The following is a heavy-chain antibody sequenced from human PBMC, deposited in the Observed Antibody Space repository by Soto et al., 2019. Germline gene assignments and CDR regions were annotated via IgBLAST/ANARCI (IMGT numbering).Heavy chain of an antibody. D-gene: IGHD5-12*01. V-gene: IGHV3-23*01. CDR2: ISGSGSST. J-gene: IGHJ4*02. Sequence: GGSLRLSCAASGFTFTSYVMNWVRQAPGKGLEWVSEISGSGSSTYYADSVKGRFTISRDNSKNTLSLQMNSLRAEDTAVYYCANRYGGYYFDYWGQGTLVTVSS. CDR3: ANRYGGYYFDY. CDR1: GFTFTSYV.